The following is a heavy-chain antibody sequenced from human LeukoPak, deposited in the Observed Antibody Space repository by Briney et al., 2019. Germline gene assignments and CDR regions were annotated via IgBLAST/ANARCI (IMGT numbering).Heavy chain of an antibody. D-gene: IGHD1-26*01. Sequence: ASVKVSCKASGYTFTSYYMHWVRQAPGQGLEWMGIINPSGGSSTYAQKFQGRVTMTRDTSTSTVNMELSSLRSEDTAVYYCAIDVGELLTYWGQGTLVTVSS. CDR3: AIDVGELLTY. CDR2: INPSGGSS. CDR1: GYTFTSYY. V-gene: IGHV1-46*01. J-gene: IGHJ4*02.